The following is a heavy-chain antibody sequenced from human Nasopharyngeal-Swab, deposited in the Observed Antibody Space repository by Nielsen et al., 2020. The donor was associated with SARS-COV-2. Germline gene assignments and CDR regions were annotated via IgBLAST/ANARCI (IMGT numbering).Heavy chain of an antibody. D-gene: IGHD4-23*01. Sequence: GESLKISCAASGFTFSSYGMHWVRQAPGKGLEWVAVIWYDGSNKYYADSVKGRFTISRDNSKNTLYLQMNSLRAEDTAVYYCARLTTVVTFGRYYYYMDVWGKGTTVTASS. CDR1: GFTFSSYG. CDR2: IWYDGSNK. J-gene: IGHJ6*03. V-gene: IGHV3-33*01. CDR3: ARLTTVVTFGRYYYYMDV.